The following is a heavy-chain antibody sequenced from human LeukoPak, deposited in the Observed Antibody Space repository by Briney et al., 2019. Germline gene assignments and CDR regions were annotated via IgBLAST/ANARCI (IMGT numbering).Heavy chain of an antibody. CDR1: GFTFSTYP. CDR2: ISYAGSNK. D-gene: IGHD5-12*01. Sequence: SGGSLRLSCAASGFTFSTYPMHWVRQAPGKGLEWVALISYAGSNKFYADSVKGRFTISRDNSKTTLYLQMNSLRPEDTAVYYCARAGGGYDWEQYFQHWGQGTLVTVSS. V-gene: IGHV3-30-3*01. CDR3: ARAGGGYDWEQYFQH. J-gene: IGHJ1*01.